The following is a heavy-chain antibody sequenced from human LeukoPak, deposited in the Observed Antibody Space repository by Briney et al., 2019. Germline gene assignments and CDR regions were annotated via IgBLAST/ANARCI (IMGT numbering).Heavy chain of an antibody. CDR2: INPSGGST. J-gene: IGHJ6*02. D-gene: IGHD1-26*01. Sequence: GASVKVSCKASGYTYTSYYMHWVRQAPGQGLEWMGIINPSGGSTSYAQKFQGRVTMARDTSTSTVYMELSSLRSEDTAVYYCAREKGGSYKGYYYYYGMDVWGQGTTVTVSS. V-gene: IGHV1-46*01. CDR1: GYTYTSYY. CDR3: AREKGGSYKGYYYYYGMDV.